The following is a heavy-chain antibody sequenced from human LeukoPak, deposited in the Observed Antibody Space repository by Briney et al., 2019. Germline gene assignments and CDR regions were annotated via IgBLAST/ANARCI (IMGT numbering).Heavy chain of an antibody. D-gene: IGHD4-17*01. V-gene: IGHV3-64*01. Sequence: GGSLRLSSAASGFTFNNYAMHWVRQAPGRGLEYVSAINSNGDSTYYANSVKGRFTISRDNSKNTLFLQMGSLRAEDMAVYYCARDHTGWFDPWGQGTLVTVSS. CDR2: INSNGDST. J-gene: IGHJ5*02. CDR1: GFTFNNYA. CDR3: ARDHTGWFDP.